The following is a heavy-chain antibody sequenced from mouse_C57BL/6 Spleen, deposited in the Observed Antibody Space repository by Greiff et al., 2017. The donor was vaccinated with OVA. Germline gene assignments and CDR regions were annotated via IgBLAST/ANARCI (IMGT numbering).Heavy chain of an antibody. V-gene: IGHV1-50*01. CDR2: IDPSDSYT. CDR1: GYTFTSYW. D-gene: IGHD1-1*01. J-gene: IGHJ2*01. CDR3: ARGEYYGSSPYFDY. Sequence: VQLQQPGAELVKPGASVKLSCKASGYTFTSYWMQWVKQRPGQGLEWIGEIDPSDSYTNYNQKFKGKATLTVDTSSSTAYMQLSSLTSEDSAVYYCARGEYYGSSPYFDYWGQGTTLTVSS.